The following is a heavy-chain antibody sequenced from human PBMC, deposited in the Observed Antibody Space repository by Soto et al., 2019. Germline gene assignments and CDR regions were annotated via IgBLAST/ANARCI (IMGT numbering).Heavy chain of an antibody. CDR3: GRGASGSYRLDY. V-gene: IGHV3-74*01. Sequence: EVQLVESGGGLVQPGGSLRLSCAASGFTFSNYWMHWVRQAPGKGLVWVSRINGDGTGTNYADSVKGQFTSSRDNAKNTLYLQMNSLRAEDTAVYYCGRGASGSYRLDYWGQGTLVTVSS. CDR2: INGDGTGT. D-gene: IGHD3-10*01. J-gene: IGHJ4*02. CDR1: GFTFSNYW.